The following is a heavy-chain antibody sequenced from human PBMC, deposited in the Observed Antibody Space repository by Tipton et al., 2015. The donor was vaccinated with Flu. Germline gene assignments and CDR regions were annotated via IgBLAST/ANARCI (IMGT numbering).Heavy chain of an antibody. CDR1: GFTFSSYG. CDR3: AKDGPNYSDTTGYYPEGYFDY. Sequence: SLRLSCAASGFTFSSYGMHWVRQAPGKGLEWVSVISFDGSYKFYADSVKGRFSISRDNSKNTVYLQMNSLRAEDTAVYYCAKDGPNYSDTTGYYPEGYFDYWGQGTLVTVSS. J-gene: IGHJ4*02. D-gene: IGHD3-9*01. V-gene: IGHV3-30*18. CDR2: ISFDGSYK.